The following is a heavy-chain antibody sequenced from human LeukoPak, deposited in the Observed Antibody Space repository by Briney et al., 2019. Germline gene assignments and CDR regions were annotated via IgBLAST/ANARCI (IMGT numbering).Heavy chain of an antibody. V-gene: IGHV3-23*01. CDR2: IRGSGGST. Sequence: GGSLRLSXAVSGLPLSSYALSWVPQAPGKGLEGVSAIRGSGGSTYYADSVEGRFTISRDNSKNTLYLQRNSLRAEDTAVYYCAKDPPGFITMSLWGQGTLVTVSS. J-gene: IGHJ4*02. D-gene: IGHD3-22*01. CDR1: GLPLSSYA. CDR3: AKDPPGFITMSL.